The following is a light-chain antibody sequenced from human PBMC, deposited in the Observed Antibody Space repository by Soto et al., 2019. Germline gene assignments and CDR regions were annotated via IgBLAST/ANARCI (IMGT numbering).Light chain of an antibody. V-gene: IGKV3-20*01. CDR3: QQYGSPSLP. Sequence: EIVLTQSPGTLSLSPGERATLSCRASQSVRSSFLAWYQQKPGQAPRLLISGASSRATGIPDKLSGSGSGTDFTLTISRLEHEYVAVYCCQQYGSPSLPLGGGTKVEI. J-gene: IGKJ4*01. CDR1: QSVRSSF. CDR2: GAS.